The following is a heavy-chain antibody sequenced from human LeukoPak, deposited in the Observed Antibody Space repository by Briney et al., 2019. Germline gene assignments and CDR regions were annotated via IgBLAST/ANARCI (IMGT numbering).Heavy chain of an antibody. V-gene: IGHV3-7*03. D-gene: IGHD3-3*01. CDR2: IKQDGSEK. Sequence: PGGSLRLSCAASGFTFSSYWMSWVRQAPGKGLEWVANIKQDGSEKYYVDSVKGRFTISRDNSKNTLYLQMNSLRAEDTAVYYCAKISRVGFLEWLAFDYWGQGTLVTVSS. CDR3: AKISRVGFLEWLAFDY. CDR1: GFTFSSYW. J-gene: IGHJ4*02.